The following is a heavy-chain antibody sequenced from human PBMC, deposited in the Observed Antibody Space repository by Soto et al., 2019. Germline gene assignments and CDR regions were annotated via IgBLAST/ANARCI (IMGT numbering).Heavy chain of an antibody. CDR2: INPNNGDT. CDR3: ARMVVHTTYYDS. V-gene: IGHV1-2*02. CDR1: GGSLANSY. Sequence: GASVKVSCKASGGSLANSYLPWGRQAPGQGLEWLGWINPNNGDTNYAQKFRGRVTMTRDTSNNTVYMELTRLTSDDTAVYFCARMVVHTTYYDSWGQGTPVTVSS. J-gene: IGHJ4*02. D-gene: IGHD3-10*01.